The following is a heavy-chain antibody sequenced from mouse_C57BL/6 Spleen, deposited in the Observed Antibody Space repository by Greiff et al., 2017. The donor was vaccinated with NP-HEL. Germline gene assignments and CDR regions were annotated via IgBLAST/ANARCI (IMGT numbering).Heavy chain of an antibody. Sequence: EVQLQQSGPELVKPGASVKISCKASGYSFTGYYMNWVKQSPEKSLEWIGEINPSTGGTTYNQKFKAKATLTVDKSSSTAYMQLKSLTSEDSAVYYCASWAWDGYFSYYFDDWGQGTTLTVSS. CDR3: ASWAWDGYFSYYFDD. J-gene: IGHJ2*01. V-gene: IGHV1-42*01. D-gene: IGHD2-3*01. CDR2: INPSTGGT. CDR1: GYSFTGYY.